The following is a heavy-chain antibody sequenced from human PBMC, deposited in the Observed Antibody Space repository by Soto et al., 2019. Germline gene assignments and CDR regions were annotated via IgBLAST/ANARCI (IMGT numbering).Heavy chain of an antibody. CDR1: GGTFSSYT. CDR2: IIPILGIA. CDR3: ARDDPRNNWFDP. V-gene: IGHV1-69*08. J-gene: IGHJ5*02. Sequence: QVQLVQSGAEVKKPGSSVKVSCKASGGTFSSYTISWVRQAPGQGLEWMGRIIPILGIANYAQKFQGRVTITADKSTSTAYMELSSLRSEDTAVYYCARDDPRNNWFDPWGQGTLVTVSS.